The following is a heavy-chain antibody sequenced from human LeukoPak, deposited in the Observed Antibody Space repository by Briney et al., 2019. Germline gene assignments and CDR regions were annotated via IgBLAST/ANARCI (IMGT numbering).Heavy chain of an antibody. CDR3: TRDRGSSTLGDY. J-gene: IGHJ4*02. CDR2: IRSKAFGETA. D-gene: IGHD7-27*01. CDR1: GFTFGDYA. Sequence: GGSLRLPCTVSGFTFGDYAINWVRQAPGKGLEWVGFIRSKAFGETAEYAASVKGRFTISRDDSKSIAYLQMNSLKTEDTAVYYCTRDRGSSTLGDYWGQGTLVTVSS. V-gene: IGHV3-49*04.